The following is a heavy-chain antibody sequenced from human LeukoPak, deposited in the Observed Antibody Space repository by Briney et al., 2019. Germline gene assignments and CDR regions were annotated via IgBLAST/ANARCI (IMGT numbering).Heavy chain of an antibody. Sequence: GGSLRLSCAGSGFTFSSYAMSWVRQAPGKGLEWVSGISDSGSTTYYADSVKGRFTISTDNSKNTLYLQVNSLRAEDTAVYYCAKDMNSGFLFDYWGQGTLVTVSS. CDR3: AKDMNSGFLFDY. CDR2: ISDSGSTT. V-gene: IGHV3-23*01. D-gene: IGHD6-19*01. J-gene: IGHJ4*02. CDR1: GFTFSSYA.